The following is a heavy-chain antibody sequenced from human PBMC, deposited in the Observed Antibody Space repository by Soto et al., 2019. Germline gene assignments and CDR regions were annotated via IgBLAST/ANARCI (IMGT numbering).Heavy chain of an antibody. D-gene: IGHD2-21*02. V-gene: IGHV2-5*02. CDR3: AHSRCGGDCLQSYSSHYYYGMDV. CDR2: FYWDDDK. CDR1: GFSLSTGGVG. J-gene: IGHJ6*02. Sequence: QITLKESGPSLVKPTQTLTLTCTFSGFSLSTGGVGVGWIRQPPGKALEWLALFYWDDDKRYSPSLRSRLTVTKDTSKNQLVLTMTNMDPVDTATYYCAHSRCGGDCLQSYSSHYYYGMDVWGQGTTVTVSS.